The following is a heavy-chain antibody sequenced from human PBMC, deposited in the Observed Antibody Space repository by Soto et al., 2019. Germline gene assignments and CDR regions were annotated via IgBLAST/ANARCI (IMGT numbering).Heavy chain of an antibody. CDR1: GLTFSSYW. CDR3: AVAVAGPTAIGY. J-gene: IGHJ4*02. V-gene: IGHV3-74*01. D-gene: IGHD6-19*01. CDR2: INSDGSST. Sequence: GGSLRLSCATSGLTFSSYWMHWVRQAPGKGLVWVSRINSDGSSTSYADSVKGRFTISRDNAKNTLYLQMNSLRAEDTAVYYCAVAVAGPTAIGYWGQGTLVTVSS.